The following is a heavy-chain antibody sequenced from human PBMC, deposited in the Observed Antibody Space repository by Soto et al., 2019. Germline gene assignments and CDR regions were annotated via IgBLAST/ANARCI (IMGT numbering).Heavy chain of an antibody. CDR2: VYDSGTS. CDR3: VRYSPPKKSFDSNPGWLDP. Sequence: TSETLSLTCTVSGGSMNSYYWTWVRQPPGKGLEWIGYVYDSGTSKYNASLESRITMSLDKSRNQFSLSLSYVTAADTAVYFCVRYSPPKKSFDSNPGWLDPWGQGTLVTVSS. CDR1: GGSMNSYY. V-gene: IGHV4-59*01. D-gene: IGHD2-21*01. J-gene: IGHJ5*02.